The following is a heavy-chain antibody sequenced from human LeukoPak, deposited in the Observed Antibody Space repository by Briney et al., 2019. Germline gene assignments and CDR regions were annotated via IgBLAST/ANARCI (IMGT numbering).Heavy chain of an antibody. J-gene: IGHJ4*02. CDR2: IGTAGDT. CDR1: GFTFSSYD. V-gene: IGHV3-13*01. D-gene: IGHD3-10*01. CDR3: ARDQDGSGSFDY. Sequence: GGSLRLSCAASGFTFSSYDMHWVRQATGKGLEWVSAIGTAGDTYYPGSVKGRFTISRENAKNSLYLQMNSLRAGGTAVYYCARDQDGSGSFDYWGQGTLVTVSS.